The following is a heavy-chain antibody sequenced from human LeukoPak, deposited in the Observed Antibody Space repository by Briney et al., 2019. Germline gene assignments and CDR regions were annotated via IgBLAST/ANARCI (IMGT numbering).Heavy chain of an antibody. D-gene: IGHD1-1*01. CDR3: AKDASNYFWYFDL. Sequence: GGSLRLSCAGSGFIFSTYAMTWVRQAPGKGLEWVSGISGSGDTTYYADSVKGRFTISRDNSKNTLYLQMSSLRAEDTAVYYCAKDASNYFWYFDLWARGTLVTVSS. V-gene: IGHV3-23*01. CDR1: GFIFSTYA. CDR2: ISGSGDTT. J-gene: IGHJ2*01.